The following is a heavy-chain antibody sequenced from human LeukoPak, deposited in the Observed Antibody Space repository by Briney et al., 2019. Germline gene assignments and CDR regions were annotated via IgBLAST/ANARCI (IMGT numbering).Heavy chain of an antibody. Sequence: GGSLRLSCAASGFTFSSYAMHWVRQAPGKGLEWVAVISYDGSNKYYADSVKGRFTISRVNSKNTLYLQMNSLRAEDTAVYYCARDPSLYYYDSSNYYGMDVWGQGTTVTVSS. D-gene: IGHD3-22*01. CDR3: ARDPSLYYYDSSNYYGMDV. V-gene: IGHV3-30-3*01. J-gene: IGHJ6*02. CDR1: GFTFSSYA. CDR2: ISYDGSNK.